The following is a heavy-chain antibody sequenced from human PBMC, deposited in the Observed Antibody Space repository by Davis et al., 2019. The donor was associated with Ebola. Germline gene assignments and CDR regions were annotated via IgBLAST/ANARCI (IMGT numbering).Heavy chain of an antibody. CDR1: GFTFRSYA. CDR3: ARAQFPTTSDH. J-gene: IGHJ4*02. D-gene: IGHD1-1*01. V-gene: IGHV3-30*04. CDR2: TSYDGSNK. Sequence: GGSLRLSCAASGFTFRSYAMHWVRQAPGKGLEWVAVTSYDGSNKYFADSVKGRFTIARDNSKNTLYLQMNSLRSDDTAVYYCARAQFPTTSDHWGQGTLVTVSS.